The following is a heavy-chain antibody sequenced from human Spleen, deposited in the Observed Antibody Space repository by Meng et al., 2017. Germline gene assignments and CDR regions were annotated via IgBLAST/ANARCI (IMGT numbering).Heavy chain of an antibody. CDR1: GDSITNHNW. Sequence: QPQLRESGPALVKPSETLSLTCAVSGDSITNHNWWAWVRQPPGKGLEWIGSIYYSGSTYYNPSLKSRVTISVDTSKNQFSLKLSSVTAADTAVYYCALVTDWYFDLWGRGTLVTVSS. D-gene: IGHD2-21*02. V-gene: IGHV4-38-2*01. J-gene: IGHJ2*01. CDR2: IYYSGST. CDR3: ALVTDWYFDL.